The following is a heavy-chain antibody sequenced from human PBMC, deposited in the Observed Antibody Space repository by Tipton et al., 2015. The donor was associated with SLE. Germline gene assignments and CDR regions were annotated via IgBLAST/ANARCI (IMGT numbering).Heavy chain of an antibody. CDR3: ASVSGAGIFDY. Sequence: TLSLTCTVSGGSISSYYWSWIRQPPGKGLEWIGRIYTSGSTNYNPSLKSRVTISVDTSKNQFSLKLSSVTAADTAVYYCASVSGAGIFDYWGQGTLVTVSS. CDR1: GGSISSYY. J-gene: IGHJ4*02. D-gene: IGHD6-19*01. CDR2: IYTSGST. V-gene: IGHV4-4*08.